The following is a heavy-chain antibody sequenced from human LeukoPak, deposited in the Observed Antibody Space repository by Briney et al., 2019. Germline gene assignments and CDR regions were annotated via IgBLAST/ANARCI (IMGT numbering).Heavy chain of an antibody. CDR3: ARSWAAKWELPGQFDS. V-gene: IGHV4-4*07. Sequence: SDTLSLTCTVSGGSMNNYYCNWIRQSPKKGLEWIGFVFSRGTTNFNPSFRSRLTMSIDTSRNQFSLRLTSMTAADTAVYFCARSWAAKWELPGQFDSWGQGRLVTVSS. CDR1: GGSMNNYY. D-gene: IGHD1-26*01. CDR2: VFSRGTT. J-gene: IGHJ4*02.